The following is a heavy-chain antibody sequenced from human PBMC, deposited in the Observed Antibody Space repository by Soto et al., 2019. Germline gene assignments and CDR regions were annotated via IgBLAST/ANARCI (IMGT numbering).Heavy chain of an antibody. J-gene: IGHJ4*02. V-gene: IGHV3-33*01. Sequence: QVQLVESGGGVVQPGRSLRLSCAASGFTFSSYGLHWVRQAPGKGLEWVAVIWYDGSNKYYADSVKGRFTISRDNSKNTLYLQMNSLRAEDTAVYYCARDLNWDDFGDYPFYFDYWGQGTLVTVSS. CDR2: IWYDGSNK. CDR1: GFTFSSYG. D-gene: IGHD4-17*01. CDR3: ARDLNWDDFGDYPFYFDY.